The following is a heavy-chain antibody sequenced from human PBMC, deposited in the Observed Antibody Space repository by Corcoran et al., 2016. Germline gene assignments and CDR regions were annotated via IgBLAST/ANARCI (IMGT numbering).Heavy chain of an antibody. D-gene: IGHD3-10*01. Sequence: EVQLVESGGGLVKPGGSLRLSCAASGFTFSNAWMSWVRQAPGKGLEWVGRIKSKTDGGTTDYAAPVKGRFTISRDDSKNTLYLQMNSLKTSDTAVYYCTRRITGNYYYYGMDVWGQGTTVTVSS. CDR1: GFTFSNAW. J-gene: IGHJ6*02. CDR3: TRRITGNYYYYGMDV. CDR2: IKSKTDGGTT. V-gene: IGHV3-15*01.